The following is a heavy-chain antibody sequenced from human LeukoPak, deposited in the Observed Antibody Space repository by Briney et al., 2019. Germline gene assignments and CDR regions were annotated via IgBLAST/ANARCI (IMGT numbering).Heavy chain of an antibody. V-gene: IGHV4-39*07. J-gene: IGHJ6*03. Sequence: PSETLSLTRTVSGGSISSSSYYWGWIRQPPGKGLEWIGSIYYSGSTYYNPSLKSRVTISVDTSKNQFSLKLSSVTAADTAVYYCARVRYSSSWYSFDYYYYMDVWGKGTTVTVSS. CDR2: IYYSGST. CDR3: ARVRYSSSWYSFDYYYYMDV. CDR1: GGSISSSSYY. D-gene: IGHD6-13*01.